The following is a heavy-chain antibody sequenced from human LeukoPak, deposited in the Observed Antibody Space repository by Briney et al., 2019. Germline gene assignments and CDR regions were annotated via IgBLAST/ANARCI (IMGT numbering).Heavy chain of an antibody. CDR1: GGSISSYY. J-gene: IGHJ5*02. CDR3: ATLVVPGWFDP. CDR2: IYTSGST. V-gene: IGHV4-4*07. Sequence: PSETLSLTCTVSGGSISSYYWSWIRQPAGKGLEWIGRIYTSGSTNYNPSLKSRVTMSVDTSKNQFSLELTSVTAADTALYYCATLVVPGWFDPWGQGTLVTVSS. D-gene: IGHD2-15*01.